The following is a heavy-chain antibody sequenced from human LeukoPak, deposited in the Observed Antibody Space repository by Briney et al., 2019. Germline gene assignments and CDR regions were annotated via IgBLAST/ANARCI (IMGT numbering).Heavy chain of an antibody. J-gene: IGHJ5*02. CDR3: ARDPTSGPFMVRGRRFDP. CDR2: ISSSSSYI. CDR1: GFTFSSYS. D-gene: IGHD3-10*01. Sequence: GGSLRLSCAASGFTFSSYSMNWVRQAPGKGLEWVSSISSSSSYIYYADSVKGRFTISRDNAKNSLYLQMNSLRAEDTAVYYCARDPTSGPFMVRGRRFDPWGQGTLVTVSS. V-gene: IGHV3-21*01.